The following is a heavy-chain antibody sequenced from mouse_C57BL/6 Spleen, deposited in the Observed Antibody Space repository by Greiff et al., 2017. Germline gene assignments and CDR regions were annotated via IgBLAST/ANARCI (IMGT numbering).Heavy chain of an antibody. Sequence: VQLQQSGPELVKPGASVKISCKASGYAFSSSWMNWVKQRPGKGLEWIGRIYPGDGDTNYNGKFKGKATLTADKSSSTAYMQLSSLTSEDSAVYFCAPITTVVADWYFDGWGTGTTVTVAS. V-gene: IGHV1-82*01. D-gene: IGHD1-1*01. CDR1: GYAFSSSW. CDR2: IYPGDGDT. CDR3: APITTVVADWYFDG. J-gene: IGHJ1*03.